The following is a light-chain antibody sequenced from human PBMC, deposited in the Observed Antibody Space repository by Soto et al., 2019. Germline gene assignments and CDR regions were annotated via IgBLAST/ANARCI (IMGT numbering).Light chain of an antibody. CDR1: SSNIGSNT. CDR2: SNN. V-gene: IGLV1-44*01. J-gene: IGLJ1*01. CDR3: AAWDDSLNVPVYV. Sequence: QPEIVQQPSASGTPGQRVTISCSGSSSNIGSNTVNWYQQLPGTAPKLLIYSNNQRPSGVPDRFSGSKSGTSASLAISGLQSEDEADFYCAAWDDSLNVPVYVFGTGTKVTVL.